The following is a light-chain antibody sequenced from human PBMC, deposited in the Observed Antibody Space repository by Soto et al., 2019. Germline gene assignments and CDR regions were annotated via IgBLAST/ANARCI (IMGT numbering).Light chain of an antibody. CDR2: VNSDGSH. V-gene: IGLV4-69*01. CDR1: SGHSNYA. Sequence: QPVLTQSPSASASLGASVKLTCTLSSGHSNYAIAWHQQQPEKGPRYLMKVNSDGSHNKGDGIPDRFSGSSSGAERYLTISSLQSDDEAVYYCKTWGIGISVFGGGTQLTVL. J-gene: IGLJ7*01. CDR3: KTWGIGISV.